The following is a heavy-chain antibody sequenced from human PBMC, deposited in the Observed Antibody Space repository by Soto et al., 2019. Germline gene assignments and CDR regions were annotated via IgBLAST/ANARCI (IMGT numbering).Heavy chain of an antibody. D-gene: IGHD2-8*01. J-gene: IGHJ6*02. Sequence: GGSLRLSCSASGFTFSRSDLHWVRQAPGKGLEWVGRVRSKIHNYATSFADSVRGRFTISRNDSDNTVSLEMSVLKSEDTALYYCSRHEEGRRMVFYGMDVWGQGTTVTVSS. CDR2: VRSKIHNYAT. V-gene: IGHV3-73*01. CDR3: SRHEEGRRMVFYGMDV. CDR1: GFTFSRSD.